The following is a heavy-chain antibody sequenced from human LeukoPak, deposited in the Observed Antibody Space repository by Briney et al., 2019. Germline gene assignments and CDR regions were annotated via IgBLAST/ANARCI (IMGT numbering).Heavy chain of an antibody. V-gene: IGHV3-11*01. J-gene: IGHJ6*02. CDR2: ISNSGSTI. CDR3: ARDRVYSGYDLFYYGMDV. CDR1: GFTFSDYY. Sequence: GGSLRLSCAASGFTFSDYYMSWIRQAPGKGLEWVSYISNSGSTIYYADSVKGRFTISRDNAKNSLYLQMNSLRAEDTAVYYCARDRVYSGYDLFYYGMDVWGQGTTVTVSS. D-gene: IGHD5-12*01.